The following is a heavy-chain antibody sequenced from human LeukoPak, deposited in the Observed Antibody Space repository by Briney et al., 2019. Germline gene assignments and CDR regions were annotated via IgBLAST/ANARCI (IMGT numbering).Heavy chain of an antibody. CDR1: GFTFSSYE. V-gene: IGHV3-23*01. CDR3: AKDIRSGMGGTCYFNY. Sequence: GGSLRLSCAASGFTFSSYEMNWVRQAPGKGLEWVSAISGSGGSTYYTDPVKGRFTISRDNSKNTLYLQMNSLRAEDTAVYYCAKDIRSGMGGTCYFNYWGQGTLVTVSS. D-gene: IGHD2-15*01. J-gene: IGHJ4*02. CDR2: ISGSGGST.